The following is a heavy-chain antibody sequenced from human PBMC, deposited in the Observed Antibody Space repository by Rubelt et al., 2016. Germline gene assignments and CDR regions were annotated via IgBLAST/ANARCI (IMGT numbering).Heavy chain of an antibody. D-gene: IGHD6-13*01. V-gene: IGHV4-39*01. CDR1: GDSISSSSYS. Sequence: QLQLQESGPGLVKPSETLSLTCTVSGDSISSSSYSWGWIRQPPGKGLQWIGNIYYSGTTYYNPSLKSRATISVDTSKNQFSLKLSSVTAADTAVYYCEVAGAATGSDYWGQGTLVTVSS. CDR2: IYYSGTT. J-gene: IGHJ4*02. CDR3: EVAGAATGSDY.